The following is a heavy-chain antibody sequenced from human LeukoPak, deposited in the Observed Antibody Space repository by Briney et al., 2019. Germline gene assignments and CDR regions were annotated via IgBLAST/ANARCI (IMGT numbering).Heavy chain of an antibody. CDR2: ISTTSSYT. CDR3: ARDWYCSGSICYTDRNWFDP. J-gene: IGHJ5*02. V-gene: IGHV3-11*05. Sequence: PGGSLRLSCAASAFTFSDYYMSWIRQAPGKGLDWVSYISTTSSYTDYADSVKGRFTISRDNAKNLLYLQMNSLRPDDTAVYYCARDWYCSGSICYTDRNWFDPWGQGTLVTVSS. D-gene: IGHD2-2*02. CDR1: AFTFSDYY.